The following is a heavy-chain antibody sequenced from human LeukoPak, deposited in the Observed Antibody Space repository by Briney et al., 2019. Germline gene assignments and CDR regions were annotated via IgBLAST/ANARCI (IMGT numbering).Heavy chain of an antibody. Sequence: GGSLRLSCAASGFTVSSNYMSWVRQAPGKGLEWVSVIYSGGGTYYADSVKGRFTISRDNSKNTLYLQMNSLRAEDTAVYYCARGTAYLEYSSSDYWGQGTLVTVSS. CDR3: ARGTAYLEYSSSDY. J-gene: IGHJ4*02. V-gene: IGHV3-53*05. CDR2: IYSGGGT. CDR1: GFTVSSNY. D-gene: IGHD6-6*01.